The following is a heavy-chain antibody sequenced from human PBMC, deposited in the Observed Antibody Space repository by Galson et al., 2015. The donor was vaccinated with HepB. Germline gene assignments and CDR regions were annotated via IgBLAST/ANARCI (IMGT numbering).Heavy chain of an antibody. CDR2: ISAYNGNT. V-gene: IGHV1-18*01. CDR3: ARDREKEVVPGDNWFDP. Sequence: SVKVSCRASGYTFTSYGISWVRQAPGQGLEWMGWISAYNGNTNYAQKLQGRVTMTTDTSTSTAYMELRSLRSDDTAVYYCARDREKEVVPGDNWFDPWGQGTLVTVSS. D-gene: IGHD2-2*01. J-gene: IGHJ5*02. CDR1: GYTFTSYG.